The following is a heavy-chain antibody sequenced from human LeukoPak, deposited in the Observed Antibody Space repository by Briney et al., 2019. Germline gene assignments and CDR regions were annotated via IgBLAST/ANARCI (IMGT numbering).Heavy chain of an antibody. CDR2: ISGSGANT. J-gene: IGHJ4*02. D-gene: IGHD3-16*02. V-gene: IGHV3-23*01. CDR1: GFPFSTYA. Sequence: PGGPRRLSCAAPGFPFSTYAMTWVRQATGKGMEWVSTISGSGANTYYAASVRGRFTISRDNSKNTLYLHMNSLRAEDTAVYYCAKERAGYTNPYYFDYWGQGTLVTVSS. CDR3: AKERAGYTNPYYFDY.